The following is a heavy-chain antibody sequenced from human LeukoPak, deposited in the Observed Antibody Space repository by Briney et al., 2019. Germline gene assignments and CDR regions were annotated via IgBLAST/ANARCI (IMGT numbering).Heavy chain of an antibody. D-gene: IGHD6-19*01. Sequence: GGSLRLSCAASGFTFSSHWMNWVRQAPGKGLEWVANIKQDGSEQNYVDSVKGRFTISRDNGKNSLYLQMNSLRAEDTAVYYCARDSDRQWPHNDYWGQGTLVTVSS. J-gene: IGHJ4*02. CDR2: IKQDGSEQ. CDR3: ARDSDRQWPHNDY. CDR1: GFTFSSHW. V-gene: IGHV3-7*01.